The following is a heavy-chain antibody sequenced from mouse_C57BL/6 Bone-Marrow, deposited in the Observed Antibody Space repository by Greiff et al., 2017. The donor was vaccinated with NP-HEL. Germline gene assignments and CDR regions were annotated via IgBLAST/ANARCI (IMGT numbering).Heavy chain of an antibody. J-gene: IGHJ3*01. CDR3: ARSYGYLLAY. Sequence: EVQLQQSGPVLVKPGASVKMSCKASGYTFTDYYMNWVKQSHGKSLEWIGVINPYNGGTSYNQKFKGKATLTVDKSSSTAYMELNSLTSEDSAVYYCARSYGYLLAYWGQGTLVTVSA. D-gene: IGHD2-2*01. CDR1: GYTFTDYY. CDR2: INPYNGGT. V-gene: IGHV1-19*01.